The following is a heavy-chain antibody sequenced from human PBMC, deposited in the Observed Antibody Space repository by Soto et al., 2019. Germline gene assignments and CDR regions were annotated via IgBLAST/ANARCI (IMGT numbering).Heavy chain of an antibody. CDR3: ARDGAPIAAVDY. V-gene: IGHV1-18*04. CDR2: ISAYNGNT. CDR1: GYTFTGYY. Sequence: ASVKVSCKASGYTFTGYYMHWVRQAPGQGLEWMGWISAYNGNTNYAQKLQGRVTMTTDTSTSTAYMELRSLRSDDTAVYYCARDGAPIAAVDYWGQGTLVTVSS. J-gene: IGHJ4*02. D-gene: IGHD6-6*01.